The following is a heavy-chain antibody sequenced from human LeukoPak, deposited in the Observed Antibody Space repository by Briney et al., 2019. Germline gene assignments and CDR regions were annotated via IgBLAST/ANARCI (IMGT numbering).Heavy chain of an antibody. J-gene: IGHJ4*02. Sequence: GGSLRLSCAASGFTFSSYWMHWVRQAPGKGLVWVSRINSDGSSTNYADSVKGRFTISRDNAKNTLYLQMNSLRAEDTAVYYCAREFTIFGVVFDYWGQGTLVTVSS. V-gene: IGHV3-74*01. CDR1: GFTFSSYW. CDR3: AREFTIFGVVFDY. CDR2: INSDGSST. D-gene: IGHD3-3*01.